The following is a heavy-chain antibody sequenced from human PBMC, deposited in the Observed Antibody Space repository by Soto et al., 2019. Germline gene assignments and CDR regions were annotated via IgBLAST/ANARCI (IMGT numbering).Heavy chain of an antibody. D-gene: IGHD2-2*01. J-gene: IGHJ6*03. CDR3: AKYLARYCSSTSCLSYYYMDV. Sequence: QVQLVESGGGVVQPGRSLRLSCAASGFTFSSYGMHWVRQAPGKGLEWVAVISYDGSNKYYADSVKGRFTISRDNSKNTLYLQMNSLRAEDTAVYYCAKYLARYCSSTSCLSYYYMDVWGKGTTVTVSS. V-gene: IGHV3-30*18. CDR1: GFTFSSYG. CDR2: ISYDGSNK.